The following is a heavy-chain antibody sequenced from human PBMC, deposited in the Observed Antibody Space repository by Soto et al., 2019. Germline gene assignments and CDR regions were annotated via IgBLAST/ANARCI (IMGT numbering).Heavy chain of an antibody. J-gene: IGHJ4*02. Sequence: GGSLRLSCAASGFTFSSYSMNWVRQAPGKGLEWDSSISSSSSYIYYADSVKGRFTISRDNAKNSLYLQMNSLRAEDTAVYYCARDPPYYDILTGDYWGQGTLVTVSS. V-gene: IGHV3-21*01. CDR3: ARDPPYYDILTGDY. D-gene: IGHD3-9*01. CDR1: GFTFSSYS. CDR2: ISSSSSYI.